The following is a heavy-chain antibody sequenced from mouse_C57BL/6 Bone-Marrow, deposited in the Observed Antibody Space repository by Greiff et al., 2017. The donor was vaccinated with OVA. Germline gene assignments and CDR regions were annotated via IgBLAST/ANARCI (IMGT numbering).Heavy chain of an antibody. V-gene: IGHV2-6*01. CDR1: GFSLTSYG. CDR3: ASVPLFAY. CDR2: IWGDGST. J-gene: IGHJ3*01. Sequence: VKLVESGPGLVAPSQSLSITCTVSGFSLTSYGVDWVRQSPGKGLEWLGVIWGDGSTNNHSALKSSLSISKANTMSQVFLHRNSLQTDDTAMYYWASVPLFAYWGQGTLVTVSA.